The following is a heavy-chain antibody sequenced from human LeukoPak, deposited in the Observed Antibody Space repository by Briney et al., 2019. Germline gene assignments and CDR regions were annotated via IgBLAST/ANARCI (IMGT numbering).Heavy chain of an antibody. V-gene: IGHV1-69*13. Sequence: SVTVSCKASGGTFSSYTISWVRQAPGQGLEWMGGIIPIFGTANYAQKFQGRVTITADESTSTAYMELSSLRSEDTAVYYCARGRYSSSINSMDVWGQGTTVTVSS. CDR3: ARGRYSSSINSMDV. CDR1: GGTFSSYT. J-gene: IGHJ6*02. CDR2: IIPIFGTA. D-gene: IGHD6-6*01.